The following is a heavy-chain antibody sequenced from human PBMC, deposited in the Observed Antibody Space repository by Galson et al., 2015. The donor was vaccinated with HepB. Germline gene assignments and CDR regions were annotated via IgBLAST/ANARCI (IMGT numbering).Heavy chain of an antibody. CDR3: ARDLGVGATAITMVRGVIIRDDAFDI. CDR2: INPNSGGT. D-gene: IGHD3-10*01. Sequence: SVKVSCKASGYTFTGYYMHWVRQAPGQGLEWMGRINPNSGGTNYAQKFQGRVTMTRDTSISTAYMELSRLRSDDTAVYYCARDLGVGATAITMVRGVIIRDDAFDIWGQGTMVTVSP. J-gene: IGHJ3*02. V-gene: IGHV1-2*06. CDR1: GYTFTGYY.